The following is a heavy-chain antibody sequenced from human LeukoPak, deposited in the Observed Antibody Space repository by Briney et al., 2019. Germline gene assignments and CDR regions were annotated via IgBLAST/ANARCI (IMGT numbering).Heavy chain of an antibody. J-gene: IGHJ4*02. CDR2: ISSSSSYI. Sequence: PGGSLRLSCAASGFTFSSYSMNWVRQAPGKGLEWVSSISSSSSYIYYADSVKGRFTISRDNAKNSLYLQMNSLRAEDTAVYYCAREMTTLTRWLDYWGQGTLVAVSS. V-gene: IGHV3-21*01. D-gene: IGHD4-11*01. CDR3: AREMTTLTRWLDY. CDR1: GFTFSSYS.